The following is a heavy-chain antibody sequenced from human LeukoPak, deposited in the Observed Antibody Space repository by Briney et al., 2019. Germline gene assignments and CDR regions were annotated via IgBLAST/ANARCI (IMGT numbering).Heavy chain of an antibody. CDR2: MYHTGTS. CDR3: ARHFGWVGGNVDY. J-gene: IGHJ4*02. CDR1: GGSFSGYY. D-gene: IGHD3-9*01. Sequence: SETLSLTCAVYGGSFSGYYWSWIRQPPGKGLEWIGYMYHTGTSYYNPSLKSRVTISVDTSKNQFSLKLSSVTAEDTAVYYCARHFGWVGGNVDYWGQGTQVTVSS. V-gene: IGHV4-34*01.